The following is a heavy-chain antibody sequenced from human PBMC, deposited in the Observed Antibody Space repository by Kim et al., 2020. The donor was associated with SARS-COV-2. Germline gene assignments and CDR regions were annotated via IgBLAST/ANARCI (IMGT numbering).Heavy chain of an antibody. J-gene: IGHJ4*01. CDR3: ASSPVDCGAGSGNRYRFD. V-gene: IGHV4-59*13. CDR2: ISDSGST. Sequence: SETLSLTCTVSGDSIKNNYWTWIRQSPGKGLEWIGYISDSGSTNYNPSLSSRVTISLDMSKNQFSLKVTPVTAADTAVYHCASSPVDCGAGSGNRYRFD. CDR1: GDSIKNNY. D-gene: IGHD2-15*01.